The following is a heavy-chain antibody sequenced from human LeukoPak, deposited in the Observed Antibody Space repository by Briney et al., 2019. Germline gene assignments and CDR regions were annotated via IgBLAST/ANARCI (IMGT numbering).Heavy chain of an antibody. Sequence: SLRLFCAASGFPFRSYVMLGLRPPPGKGLEYVAANSSYGGNTFHAHSVKGRFTISRDNSKNTLYLQMGSLRAEDMAVYYCAKDSGSYYTDYWGQGGLVTVSS. CDR1: GFPFRSYV. CDR3: AKDSGSYYTDY. J-gene: IGHJ4*02. V-gene: IGHV3-64*01. CDR2: NSSYGGNT. D-gene: IGHD1-26*01.